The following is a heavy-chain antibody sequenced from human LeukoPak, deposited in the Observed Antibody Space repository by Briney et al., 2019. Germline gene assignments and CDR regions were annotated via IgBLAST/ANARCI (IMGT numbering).Heavy chain of an antibody. D-gene: IGHD3-22*01. Sequence: SETLSLTCTVSGGSISSYYWSWIRQPPGKGLELIGYFYYTGSTTYISSLKSRVTISVDTSKNQLSLNLSSVTAADTAVYYCARDRGTDDSSGYFTYWGQGILVTVSS. CDR1: GGSISSYY. CDR2: FYYTGST. J-gene: IGHJ4*02. CDR3: ARDRGTDDSSGYFTY. V-gene: IGHV4-59*01.